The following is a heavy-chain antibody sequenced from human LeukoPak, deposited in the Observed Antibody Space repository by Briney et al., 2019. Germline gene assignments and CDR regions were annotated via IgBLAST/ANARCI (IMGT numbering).Heavy chain of an antibody. J-gene: IGHJ4*02. Sequence: KPSETLSLTCTVSGGSISSYYWSWIRQPPGKGLEWIGYIYYSGSTNYNPSLKSRVTISVDTSKNQFSLKLSSVTAADTAVYYCASGLTTVTAVDYWGQGTLVTVSS. CDR3: ASGLTTVTAVDY. D-gene: IGHD4-17*01. V-gene: IGHV4-59*01. CDR2: IYYSGST. CDR1: GGSISSYY.